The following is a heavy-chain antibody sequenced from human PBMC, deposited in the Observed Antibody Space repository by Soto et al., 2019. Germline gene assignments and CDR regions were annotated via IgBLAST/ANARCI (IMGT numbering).Heavy chain of an antibody. V-gene: IGHV1-46*03. CDR1: GYTFTGYY. CDR2: INPSGGST. D-gene: IGHD6-13*01. J-gene: IGHJ4*02. CDR3: AIDRTGIFPWTDY. Sequence: VKVSCKASGYTFTGYYMHWVRQAPGQGLEWMGIINPSGGSTSYAQKFQGRVTMTRDTSTSTVYMELSSLRSEDTAVYYCAIDRTGIFPWTDYWGQGPLVTVSS.